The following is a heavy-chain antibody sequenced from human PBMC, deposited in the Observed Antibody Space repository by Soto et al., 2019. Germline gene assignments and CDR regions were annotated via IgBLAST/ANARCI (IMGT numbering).Heavy chain of an antibody. J-gene: IGHJ6*02. CDR3: ARDMVRGVIKYPYGMDV. CDR2: IYYSGST. D-gene: IGHD3-10*01. CDR1: GGSVSSGSYY. V-gene: IGHV4-61*01. Sequence: SETLSLTCTVSGGSVSSGSYYWSWIRQPPGKGLEWIGYIYYSGSTNYNPSLKSRVTISVDTSKNQFSLKLSSVTAADTAVYYCARDMVRGVIKYPYGMDVWGQGTTVTVSS.